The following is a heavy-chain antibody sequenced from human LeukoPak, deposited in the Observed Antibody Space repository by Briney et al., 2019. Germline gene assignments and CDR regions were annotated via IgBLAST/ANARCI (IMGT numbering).Heavy chain of an antibody. Sequence: PGGSLRLSCAASGFTFSSYAMHWVRQAPGKGLEWVAAISYDGSNRYYADSVKGRFTISRDNAKNSLYLQMNSLRAEDTAVYYCAREWGVDPWGQGTLVTVSS. CDR3: AREWGVDP. J-gene: IGHJ5*02. D-gene: IGHD3-16*01. V-gene: IGHV3-30*04. CDR1: GFTFSSYA. CDR2: ISYDGSNR.